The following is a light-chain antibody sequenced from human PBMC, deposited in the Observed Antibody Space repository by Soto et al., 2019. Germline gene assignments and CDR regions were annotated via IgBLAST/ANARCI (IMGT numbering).Light chain of an antibody. J-gene: IGKJ3*01. CDR1: QSVSSSY. V-gene: IGKV3-20*01. CDR3: HQDGCSPLFT. CDR2: GAS. Sequence: EIVLTQSPGTLSLSPGERATLSCRATQSVSSSYLAWYQQKPGQAPRLLIYGASSRAAGIPDRFSGSGSGIDFSITISRLEPEVFAVYYCHQDGCSPLFTFGAGTKVYIK.